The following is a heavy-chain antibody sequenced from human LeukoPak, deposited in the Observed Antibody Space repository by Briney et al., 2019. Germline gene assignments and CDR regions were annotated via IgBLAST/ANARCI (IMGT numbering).Heavy chain of an antibody. CDR1: GYTFTSYG. J-gene: IGHJ4*02. D-gene: IGHD4-23*01. V-gene: IGHV1-18*01. Sequence: GASVKVSCKASGYTFTSYGISWVRQSPGQGLEWMGWISAYNGNTNYAQKLQGRVTMTRDTSISTAYMELTRLRSDDTAVYYCARGGYGGNSYGYWGQGTLVTVSS. CDR2: ISAYNGNT. CDR3: ARGGYGGNSYGY.